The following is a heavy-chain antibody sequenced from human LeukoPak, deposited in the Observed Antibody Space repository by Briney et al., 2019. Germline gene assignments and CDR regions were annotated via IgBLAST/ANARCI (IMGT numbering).Heavy chain of an antibody. CDR1: GFTFSSYS. Sequence: GGSLRLSCAASGFTFSSYSMNWVRQAPGKGLAWVSYISSSSSTIYYADSVKGRFTITRDNAKNLLYLQMNSLRAEDTAVDNCASEAQAFDIWGQGTMVTVSS. CDR3: ASEAQAFDI. V-gene: IGHV3-48*01. J-gene: IGHJ3*02. CDR2: ISSSSSTI.